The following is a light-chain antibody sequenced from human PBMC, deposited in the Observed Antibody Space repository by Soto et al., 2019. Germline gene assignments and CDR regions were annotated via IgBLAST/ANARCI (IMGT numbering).Light chain of an antibody. Sequence: SVLTQPASVSGSPGQSITISCAGTSSDVGGYKYVSWYQQHPGRAPKLLIYEVRNRPSGVSNRFSGSKSGNTASLTISGLQAEDEADYYCNSYTSTYTGVFGTGTKLTVL. CDR3: NSYTSTYTGV. CDR2: EVR. J-gene: IGLJ1*01. V-gene: IGLV2-14*01. CDR1: SSDVGGYKY.